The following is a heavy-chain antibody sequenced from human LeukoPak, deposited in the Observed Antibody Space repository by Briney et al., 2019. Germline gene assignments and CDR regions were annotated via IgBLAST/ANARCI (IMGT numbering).Heavy chain of an antibody. V-gene: IGHV3-7*03. Sequence: GGSLRLSCAGSGFTFSTYWMTWGRQAPGKGLEWVASLYEDGSEKYYVDSVKGRFTISRDNAQKSLYLEMKSLSAKDTAVYYCARAVTSTEGYWGQGTLVTVSS. CDR2: LYEDGSEK. CDR3: ARAVTSTEGY. J-gene: IGHJ4*02. CDR1: GFTFSTYW.